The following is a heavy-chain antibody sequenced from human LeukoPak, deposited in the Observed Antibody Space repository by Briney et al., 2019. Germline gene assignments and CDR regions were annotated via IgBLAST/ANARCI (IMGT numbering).Heavy chain of an antibody. J-gene: IGHJ5*02. V-gene: IGHV4-59*01. CDR2: IYYSGST. CDR3: ARGAMVRGVITRFDP. CDR1: GGSISSYY. D-gene: IGHD3-10*01. Sequence: SETLSLTCTVSGGSISSYYWRWIRQPPGKGLEWIGYIYYSGSTNYNPSLKSRVTISVDTSKNQFSLKLSSVTAADTAVYYCARGAMVRGVITRFDPWGQGTLVTVSS.